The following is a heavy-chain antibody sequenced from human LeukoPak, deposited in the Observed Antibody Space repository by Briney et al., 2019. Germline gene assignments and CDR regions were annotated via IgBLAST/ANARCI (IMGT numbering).Heavy chain of an antibody. D-gene: IGHD1-20*01. V-gene: IGHV3-74*01. J-gene: IGHJ4*02. Sequence: PGGSLRLSCAASGFTFSRYWIYWVRQAPGRGLVWVSGINGDGGETRYVDSVKGRFTISRDNAKNTLYLQMNSLRADDTAVYYCATYNWEYEADYWGQGTLVTVSS. CDR2: INGDGGET. CDR1: GFTFSRYW. CDR3: ATYNWEYEADY.